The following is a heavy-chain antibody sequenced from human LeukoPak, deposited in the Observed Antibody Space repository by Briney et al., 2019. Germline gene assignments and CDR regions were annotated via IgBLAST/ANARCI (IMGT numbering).Heavy chain of an antibody. J-gene: IGHJ5*02. CDR1: GYTFTSYG. Sequence: ASVTVSFKASGYTFTSYGITWLRQAPGQGPEWMGWISPNNAKTDSAQKFKGRVSMTTDTSTSTAYMELSRLRSDDSAVYYCARVVRGDCHTGTCFSWFDHWGQGTLVTVSS. V-gene: IGHV1-18*01. CDR2: ISPNNAKT. CDR3: ARVVRGDCHTGTCFSWFDH. D-gene: IGHD3-10*02.